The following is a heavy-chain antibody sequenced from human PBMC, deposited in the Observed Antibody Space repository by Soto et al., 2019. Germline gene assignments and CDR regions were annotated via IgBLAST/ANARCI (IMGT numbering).Heavy chain of an antibody. CDR1: GFTFTSSA. CDR3: AASVTMVRGVNWFAP. V-gene: IGHV1-58*01. Sequence: SVKVSCKASGFTFTSSAVQWVRQARGQRLEWIGWIVVGSGNTNYAQKFQERVTITRDMSTSTAYMELSSLRSEDTAVYYCAASVTMVRGVNWFAPWGQGTLVTVSS. J-gene: IGHJ5*02. D-gene: IGHD3-10*01. CDR2: IVVGSGNT.